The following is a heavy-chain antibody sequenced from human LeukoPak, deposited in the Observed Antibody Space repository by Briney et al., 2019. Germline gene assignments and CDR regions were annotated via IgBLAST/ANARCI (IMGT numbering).Heavy chain of an antibody. Sequence: GGSLRLSCAASGFTFSSYWMSWVRQAPGKGLEWVANIKEDGSEKYYVDSVKGRFTISRDNAKNSLYLQMNSLGAEDTTVYYCAREGAVADYIDYWGQGTLVTVSS. CDR3: AREGAVADYIDY. D-gene: IGHD6-19*01. CDR1: GFTFSSYW. CDR2: IKEDGSEK. V-gene: IGHV3-7*01. J-gene: IGHJ4*02.